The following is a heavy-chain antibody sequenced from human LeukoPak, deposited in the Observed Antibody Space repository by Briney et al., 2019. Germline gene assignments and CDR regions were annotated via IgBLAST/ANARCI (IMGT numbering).Heavy chain of an antibody. Sequence: SETLSLTCTVSGGSISSNSWNWIRQPPGRGLEWIGFMYYRGSTNFIPSLRSRVTMSVDTSKNQFSLKLSFVTAADTAVYYCARGDSSESEWFDLWGQGTLVTVSS. CDR3: ARGDSSESEWFDL. J-gene: IGHJ5*02. V-gene: IGHV4-59*12. D-gene: IGHD3-22*01. CDR2: MYYRGST. CDR1: GGSISSNS.